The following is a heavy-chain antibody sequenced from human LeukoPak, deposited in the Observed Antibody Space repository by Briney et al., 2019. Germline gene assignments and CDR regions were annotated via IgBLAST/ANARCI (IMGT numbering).Heavy chain of an antibody. CDR2: IYTSGST. CDR3: AGAFDY. Sequence: SETLSLTYTVSGGSISSYYWSWIRQPAGKGLEWIGRIYTSGSTNYNPSLKSRVSISIDTSKNQFSLKLNSVTAADTAVYYCAGAFDYWGQGTLVTVSS. J-gene: IGHJ4*02. V-gene: IGHV4-4*07. CDR1: GGSISSYY.